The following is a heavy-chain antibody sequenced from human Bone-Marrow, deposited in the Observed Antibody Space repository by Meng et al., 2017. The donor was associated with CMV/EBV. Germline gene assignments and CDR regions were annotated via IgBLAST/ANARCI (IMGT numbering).Heavy chain of an antibody. Sequence: ASVKVSCKASGYTFTGYYMHWVRQAPGQGLEWMGWINPNSGGTNYAQKFQGRVTMTRDTSISTAYMELSRLRSDDKAVYYCARAGKWELLIGDYWGQGTLVTVSS. CDR1: GYTFTGYY. D-gene: IGHD1-26*01. J-gene: IGHJ4*02. CDR2: INPNSGGT. V-gene: IGHV1-2*02. CDR3: ARAGKWELLIGDY.